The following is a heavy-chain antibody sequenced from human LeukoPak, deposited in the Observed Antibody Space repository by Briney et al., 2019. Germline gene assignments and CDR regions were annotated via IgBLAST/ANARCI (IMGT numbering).Heavy chain of an antibody. J-gene: IGHJ4*02. CDR2: ISYDGSNK. CDR1: GFTFSSYG. Sequence: GGSLRLSCAASGFTFSSYGMHWVRQAPGKGLEWVAVISYDGSNKYYADSVKGRFTISRDNSKNTLYLQMNSLRAEDTAVYYCARPPVYDFWSGYRFWGQGTLVTVSS. V-gene: IGHV3-30*19. D-gene: IGHD3-3*01. CDR3: ARPPVYDFWSGYRF.